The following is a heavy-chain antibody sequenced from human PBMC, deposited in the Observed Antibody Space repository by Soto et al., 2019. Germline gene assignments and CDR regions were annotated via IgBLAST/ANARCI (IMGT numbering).Heavy chain of an antibody. Sequence: SETLSLTCTVSGVSVSSGSFYWAWIRQPPGKGLEWIGFGSYSGTTNYKPTLKSRVTISVDTSRSQISLKVSSLTAADTAVYYCARGATVTQYDYWGQGTLVTVSS. V-gene: IGHV4-61*01. D-gene: IGHD4-17*01. CDR2: GSYSGTT. CDR1: GVSVSSGSFY. J-gene: IGHJ4*02. CDR3: ARGATVTQYDY.